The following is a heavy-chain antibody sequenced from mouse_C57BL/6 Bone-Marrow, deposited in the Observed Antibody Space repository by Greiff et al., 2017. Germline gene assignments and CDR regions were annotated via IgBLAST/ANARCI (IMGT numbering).Heavy chain of an antibody. CDR3: AAIYYGNWYFDV. D-gene: IGHD2-1*01. CDR1: GYAFSSYW. CDR2: IYPGDGDT. V-gene: IGHV1-80*01. Sequence: QVQLQQSGAELVKPGASVKISCKASGYAFSSYWMNWVKQRPGKGLEWIGQIYPGDGDTSYNGKFKGKATLTADKSSSTAYMQLSSLTSEDSAVYFCAAIYYGNWYFDVWGTGTTVTVSS. J-gene: IGHJ1*03.